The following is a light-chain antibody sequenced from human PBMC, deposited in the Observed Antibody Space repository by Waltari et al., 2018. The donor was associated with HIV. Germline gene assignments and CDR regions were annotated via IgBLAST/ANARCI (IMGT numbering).Light chain of an antibody. CDR1: SSNIGSNS. CDR3: ATWDDTLNGVI. J-gene: IGLJ2*01. CDR2: STN. V-gene: IGLV1-44*01. Sequence: QSVLTQPPSASGTPGQRVTISCSGGSSNIGSNSVHWYQQLPGTAPRLLLYSTNERPSRVPDRFSGSRSGTSASRAISGLQSEDEADYYCATWDDTLNGVIFGGGTKLTVL.